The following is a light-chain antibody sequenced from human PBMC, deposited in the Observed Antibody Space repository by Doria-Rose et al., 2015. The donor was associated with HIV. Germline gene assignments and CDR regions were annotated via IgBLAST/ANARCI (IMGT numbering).Light chain of an antibody. J-gene: IGKJ3*01. V-gene: IGKV3-11*01. CDR1: QSVSSN. CDR2: DAS. CDR3: QQRSNWPPIFT. Sequence: TQSPATLSLSPGERATLSCRASQSVSSNLAWYQQKPGQAPRLLIYDASNRATGIPARFSGSGSGTDFTLTISSLEPEDFAVYFRQQRSNWPPIFTFGPGTKVDI.